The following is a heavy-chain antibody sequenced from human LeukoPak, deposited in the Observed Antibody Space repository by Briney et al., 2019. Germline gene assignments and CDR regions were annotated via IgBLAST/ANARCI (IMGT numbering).Heavy chain of an antibody. Sequence: GGSLRLSCAASGFTFSSYSMNWVRQAPGKGLECLSYVSSSGTTTYYADSVRGRFTISRDNAKNSLYLQMDSLRAEDTAVYYCARDLTYYYGSSAHYWGKGTLVTVSS. CDR2: VSSSGTTT. CDR3: ARDLTYYYGSSAHY. D-gene: IGHD3-22*01. J-gene: IGHJ4*02. V-gene: IGHV3-48*01. CDR1: GFTFSSYS.